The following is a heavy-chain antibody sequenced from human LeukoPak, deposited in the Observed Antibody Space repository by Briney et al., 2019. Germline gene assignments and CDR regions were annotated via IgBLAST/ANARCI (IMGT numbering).Heavy chain of an antibody. CDR2: ISSSSSYI. CDR1: GFTFSSYS. V-gene: IGHV3-21*01. D-gene: IGHD4-17*01. J-gene: IGHJ4*02. Sequence: GGSLRLSCAASGFTFSSYSMNWVRQAPGKGLEWVSSISSSSSYIYYADSVKGRFTISRDNAKNSLYPQMNSLRAEDTAVYYCARDGKTTAPNDYWGQGTLVTVSS. CDR3: ARDGKTTAPNDY.